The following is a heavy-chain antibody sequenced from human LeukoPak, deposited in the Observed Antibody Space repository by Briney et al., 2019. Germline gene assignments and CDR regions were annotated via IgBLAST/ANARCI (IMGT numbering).Heavy chain of an antibody. J-gene: IGHJ4*02. Sequence: ASVKVSCKASGYTFTSYGISWVRQAPGQGLERMGWISAYNGNTNYAQKLQGRVTMTTDTSTSTAYMELRSLRSDDTAVYYCARAPRLLWFGELPRDYWGQGTLVTVSS. CDR2: ISAYNGNT. CDR3: ARAPRLLWFGELPRDY. D-gene: IGHD3-10*01. CDR1: GYTFTSYG. V-gene: IGHV1-18*04.